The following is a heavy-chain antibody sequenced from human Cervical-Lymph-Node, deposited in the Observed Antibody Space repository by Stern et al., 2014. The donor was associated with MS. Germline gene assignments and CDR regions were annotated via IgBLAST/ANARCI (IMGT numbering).Heavy chain of an antibody. CDR3: AHRSRVGVATDYFDY. D-gene: IGHD3-3*01. J-gene: IGHJ4*02. Sequence: QITLKESGPTLVKPTQTLTLTCTFSGFSLSTGGEGVAWIRQPPGKALEWLGIIFWDDHKSYSPSLRDRLTITKDTYKNQVVLTMTNVDPVDTATYFCAHRSRVGVATDYFDYWGQGTLAIVSS. V-gene: IGHV2-5*02. CDR2: IFWDDHK. CDR1: GFSLSTGGEG.